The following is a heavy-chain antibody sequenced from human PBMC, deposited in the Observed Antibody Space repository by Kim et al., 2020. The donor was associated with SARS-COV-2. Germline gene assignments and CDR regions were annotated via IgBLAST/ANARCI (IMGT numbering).Heavy chain of an antibody. D-gene: IGHD6-13*01. Sequence: GGSLRLSCAASGFTFSDYYMSWIRQAPGKGLEWVSYISSSSSYTNYADSVKGRFTISRDNAKNSLYLQMNSLRAEDTAVYYCARMVKSSSWFPTSIDYWGQGTLVTVSS. CDR3: ARMVKSSSWFPTSIDY. V-gene: IGHV3-11*06. CDR1: GFTFSDYY. CDR2: ISSSSSYT. J-gene: IGHJ4*02.